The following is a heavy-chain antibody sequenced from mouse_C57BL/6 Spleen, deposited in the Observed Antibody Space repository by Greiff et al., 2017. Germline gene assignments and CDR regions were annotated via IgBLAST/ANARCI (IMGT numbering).Heavy chain of an antibody. Sequence: VQLQQSGPELVKPGASVKISCKASGYAFSSSWMNWVKQRPGKGLEWIGRIYPGDGDTNYNGKFKGKATLTADKYSSTAYMQLSSLTSEDSAVYFCATTVVARGGFDYWGQGTTLTVSS. CDR2: IYPGDGDT. V-gene: IGHV1-82*01. D-gene: IGHD1-1*01. CDR3: ATTVVARGGFDY. CDR1: GYAFSSSW. J-gene: IGHJ2*01.